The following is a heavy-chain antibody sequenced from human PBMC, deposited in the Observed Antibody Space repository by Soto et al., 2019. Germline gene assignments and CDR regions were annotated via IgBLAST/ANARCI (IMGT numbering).Heavy chain of an antibody. CDR3: ARERTGIAVAGMSWFDP. D-gene: IGHD6-19*01. Sequence: ESLKISCKGSGYSFTSYWISWFRQMPGKGLEWMGRIDPSDSYTNYSPSFQGHVTISADKSISTAYLQWSSLKASDTAMYYCARERTGIAVAGMSWFDPWGQGTLVTVSS. V-gene: IGHV5-10-1*01. CDR2: IDPSDSYT. CDR1: GYSFTSYW. J-gene: IGHJ5*02.